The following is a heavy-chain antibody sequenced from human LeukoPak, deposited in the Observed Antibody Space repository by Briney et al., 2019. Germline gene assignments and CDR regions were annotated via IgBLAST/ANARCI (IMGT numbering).Heavy chain of an antibody. CDR1: GGSFSGYY. D-gene: IGHD2-15*01. CDR2: INHSGST. Sequence: PSETLSLTCAVYGGSFSGYYWSWIRQPPGKGLEWIGEINHSGSTNYNPSLKSRVTISVDTSKNQFSPKLSSVTAADTAVYYCAIIPPPYCSGGSCPDYWGQGTLVTVSS. J-gene: IGHJ4*02. CDR3: AIIPPPYCSGGSCPDY. V-gene: IGHV4-34*01.